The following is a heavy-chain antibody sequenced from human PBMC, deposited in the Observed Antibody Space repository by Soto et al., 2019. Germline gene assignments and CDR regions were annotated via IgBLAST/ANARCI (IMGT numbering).Heavy chain of an antibody. CDR3: ASLGCGAVPPLYS. J-gene: IGHJ4*02. CDR2: ISASGTI. D-gene: IGHD3-16*01. Sequence: EVQLLESGGLLVQPGGSLRLSCATSGFTFNNYAMSWVRQAPGKGLQWVSVISASGTIFYADSVRGRFTTSRDTSQNTLFLQMNSLRADDTAVYYCASLGCGAVPPLYSWGQGTLVTVSS. CDR1: GFTFNNYA. V-gene: IGHV3-23*01.